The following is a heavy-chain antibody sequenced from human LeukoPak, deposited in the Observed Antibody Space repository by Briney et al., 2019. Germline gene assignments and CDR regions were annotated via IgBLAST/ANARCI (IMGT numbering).Heavy chain of an antibody. V-gene: IGHV1-46*01. CDR1: GYTFTTNS. CDR3: ARGGTYCTSSYCFYWFAP. CDR2: IYPGGGAT. J-gene: IGHJ5*02. D-gene: IGHD2-2*01. Sequence: GASVKVSCKASGYTFTTNSIHWVRQAPGQGLEWMGIIYPGGGATSYSQKFQGRVTMTRDMSMSTVYMELSSLTSNDTAVYYCARGGTYCTSSYCFYWFAPWGQGTLVTVSS.